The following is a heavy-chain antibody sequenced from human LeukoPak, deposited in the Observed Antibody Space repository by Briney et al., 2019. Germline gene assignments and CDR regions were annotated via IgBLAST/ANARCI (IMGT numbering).Heavy chain of an antibody. D-gene: IGHD2-21*02. CDR1: GGSISSSSYY. Sequence: SETPSLTCTVSGGSISSSSYYWGWIRQPPGKGLEWIGSIYYSGSTYYNPSLKSRVTISVDTSKNQFSLKLSSVTAADTAVYYCARGRLTHAFDIWGQGTMVTVSS. V-gene: IGHV4-39*07. J-gene: IGHJ3*02. CDR2: IYYSGST. CDR3: ARGRLTHAFDI.